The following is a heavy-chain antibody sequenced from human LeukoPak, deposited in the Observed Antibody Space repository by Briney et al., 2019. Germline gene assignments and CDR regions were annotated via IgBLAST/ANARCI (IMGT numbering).Heavy chain of an antibody. J-gene: IGHJ3*02. CDR2: ISSSGSTI. D-gene: IGHD4-23*01. CDR3: AGSEDYGGRAFDI. V-gene: IGHV3-48*03. CDR1: GFTFSSYE. Sequence: GGSLRLSCAASGFTFSSYEMNWVRQAPGKGLEWVSYISSSGSTIYYADSVKGRFTISRDNAKNTLYLQMNSLRAEDTAVYYCAGSEDYGGRAFDIWGQGTMVTVSS.